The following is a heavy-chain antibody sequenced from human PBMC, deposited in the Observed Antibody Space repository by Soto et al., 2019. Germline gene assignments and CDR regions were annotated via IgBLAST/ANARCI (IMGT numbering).Heavy chain of an antibody. Sequence: SETLSLTCTVSGGSISSGGYYWSWIRQHPGKGLEWSGYIYYSGSTYYNPSLKSRVTISVDTSKNQFSLKLSSVTAADTAVYYCARDLLDYDILTGYYAYGMDVWGQGTTVTVSS. CDR3: ARDLLDYDILTGYYAYGMDV. V-gene: IGHV4-31*03. CDR2: IYYSGST. CDR1: GGSISSGGYY. D-gene: IGHD3-9*01. J-gene: IGHJ6*02.